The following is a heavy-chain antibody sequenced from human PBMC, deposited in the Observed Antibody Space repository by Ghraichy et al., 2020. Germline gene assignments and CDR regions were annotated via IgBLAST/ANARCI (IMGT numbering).Heavy chain of an antibody. J-gene: IGHJ4*02. V-gene: IGHV4-39*01. D-gene: IGHD4-17*01. CDR2: IYYSGST. CDR3: ARQYVRGYGDFLFGY. CDR1: GGSISSSSYY. Sequence: SETLSLTCTVSGGSISSSSYYWGWIRQPPGKGLEWIGSIYYSGSTYYNPSLKSRVTISVDTSKNQFSLKLSSVTAADTAVYYCARQYVRGYGDFLFGYWGQGTLVTVSS.